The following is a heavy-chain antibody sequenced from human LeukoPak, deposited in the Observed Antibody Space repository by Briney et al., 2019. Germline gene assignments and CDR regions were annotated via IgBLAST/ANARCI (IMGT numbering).Heavy chain of an antibody. V-gene: IGHV4-34*01. D-gene: IGHD3-10*01. J-gene: IGHJ4*02. CDR3: ARGLTMVFYYFDY. Sequence: SETLSLTCAVYGGSFSGYYWSWIRQPPGKGLEWIGEINHSGSTNYNPSLKSRVTKSVDTSKNQFSLKLSSVTAADTAVYYCARGLTMVFYYFDYWGQGTLVTVSS. CDR1: GGSFSGYY. CDR2: INHSGST.